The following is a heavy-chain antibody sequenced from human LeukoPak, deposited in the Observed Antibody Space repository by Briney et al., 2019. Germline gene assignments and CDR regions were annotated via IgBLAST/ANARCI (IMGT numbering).Heavy chain of an antibody. V-gene: IGHV3-30*04. Sequence: PGGSLRLSCAASGFTFSSYAMHWVRQAPGKGLEWVAVISYDGSNKYYADSVKGRFTIPRDNSKNTPYLQMNSLRAEDTAVYYCARGDCSSTSCQDFDYWGQGTLVTVSS. D-gene: IGHD2-2*01. CDR1: GFTFSSYA. CDR2: ISYDGSNK. J-gene: IGHJ4*02. CDR3: ARGDCSSTSCQDFDY.